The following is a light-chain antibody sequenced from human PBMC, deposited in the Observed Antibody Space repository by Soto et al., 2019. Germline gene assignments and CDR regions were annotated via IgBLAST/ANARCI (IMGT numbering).Light chain of an antibody. J-gene: IGKJ1*01. CDR3: QHNYSTPPDT. V-gene: IGKV1-39*01. CDR1: QSISSY. Sequence: DIQMTQSPSSLSASVGDRVTITCRASQSISSYLNWYQQKPGKAPKLLIYATSSLQSGVPSRFGGSGAGTAFTPTISSLLPEDFATYYYQHNYSTPPDTFGQGTKVEIK. CDR2: ATS.